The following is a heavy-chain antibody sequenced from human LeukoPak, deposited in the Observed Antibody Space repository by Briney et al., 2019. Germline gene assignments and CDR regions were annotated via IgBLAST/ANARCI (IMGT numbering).Heavy chain of an antibody. CDR3: ARGDIVVVVAATLCY. V-gene: IGHV1-46*01. J-gene: IGHJ4*02. Sequence: ASVQVSCKASGYTLTSYYMHWVRQAPGQGLEWMGIINPSGGRTSYAQKFQGRVTMTRDTSTSTVYMELSSLRSEDTAVYYCARGDIVVVVAATLCYWGQGTLVTVSS. CDR1: GYTLTSYY. CDR2: INPSGGRT. D-gene: IGHD2-15*01.